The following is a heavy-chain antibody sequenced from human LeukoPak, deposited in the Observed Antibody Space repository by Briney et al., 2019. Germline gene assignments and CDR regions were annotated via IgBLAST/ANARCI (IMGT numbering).Heavy chain of an antibody. J-gene: IGHJ3*02. CDR1: GGSISSGGYY. CDR3: ARYSTVTPDAFDI. D-gene: IGHD4-17*01. CDR2: IYYSGST. V-gene: IGHV4-31*03. Sequence: PSETLSLTCTVSGGSISSGGYYWSWIRQHPGKGLEWIGYIYYSGSTYYNPSLKSRVTISVDTSKNQFSLKLSSVTAADTAVYYCARYSTVTPDAFDIWGQGTMDTVSS.